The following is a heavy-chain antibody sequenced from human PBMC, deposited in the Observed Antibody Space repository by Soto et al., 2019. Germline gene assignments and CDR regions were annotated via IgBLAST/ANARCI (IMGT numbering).Heavy chain of an antibody. CDR1: GFTFSSYS. Sequence: PGGYLRLSCAASGFTFSSYSMNWVRQDPGKGLEWVSSISSSSSYIYYADSVKGRFTISRDNAKNSLYLQMNSLRAEDTALYDCALMGLGYFDYWDQGTPVIVSA. J-gene: IGHJ4*02. CDR3: ALMGLGYFDY. V-gene: IGHV3-21*01. CDR2: ISSSSSYI. D-gene: IGHD3-10*01.